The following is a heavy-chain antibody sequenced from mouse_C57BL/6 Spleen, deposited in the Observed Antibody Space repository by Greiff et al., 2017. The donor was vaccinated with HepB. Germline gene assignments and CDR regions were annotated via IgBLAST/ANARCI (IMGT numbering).Heavy chain of an antibody. CDR3: ATNYYGSSYGDAMDY. Sequence: QVQLHQSGPELVKPGASVKISCKASGYAFSSSWMNWVKQRPGKGLEWIGRIYPGDGDTNYNGKFKGKATLTADKSSSTAYMQLSSLTSEDSAVYFCATNYYGSSYGDAMDYWGQGTSVTVSS. CDR1: GYAFSSSW. D-gene: IGHD1-1*01. J-gene: IGHJ4*01. CDR2: IYPGDGDT. V-gene: IGHV1-82*01.